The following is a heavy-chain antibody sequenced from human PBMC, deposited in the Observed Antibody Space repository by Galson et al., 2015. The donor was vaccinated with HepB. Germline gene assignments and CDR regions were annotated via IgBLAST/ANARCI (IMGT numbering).Heavy chain of an antibody. CDR2: ISYDGSNK. CDR1: GFTFSSYA. CDR3: ARDQIYCSSTSCLNWGFDP. Sequence: SLRLSCAASGFTFSSYAMHWVRQAPGKGLEWVAVISYDGSNKYYADSVKGRFTISRDNSKNTLYLQMNSLRAEDTAVYYCARDQIYCSSTSCLNWGFDPWGQGTLVTVSS. D-gene: IGHD2-2*01. V-gene: IGHV3-30-3*01. J-gene: IGHJ5*02.